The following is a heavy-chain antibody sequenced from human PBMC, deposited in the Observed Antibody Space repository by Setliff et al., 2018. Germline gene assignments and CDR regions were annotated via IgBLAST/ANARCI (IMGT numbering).Heavy chain of an antibody. CDR2: MNAGNGNT. D-gene: IGHD2-2*02. CDR3: ARGYCSSTSCSTPRDFDY. Sequence: ASVKVSCKASGYTFLNYDIHWVRQAPGQGLEWMGWMNAGNGNTEYSRKFKGRVTLSRDTSADIAYMELSSLRSEDTAVYYCARGYCSSTSCSTPRDFDYWGQGTLVTVSS. CDR1: GYTFLNYD. V-gene: IGHV1-3*01. J-gene: IGHJ4*02.